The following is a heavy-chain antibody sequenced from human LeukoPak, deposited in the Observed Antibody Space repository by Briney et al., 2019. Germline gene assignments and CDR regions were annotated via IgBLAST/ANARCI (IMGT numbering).Heavy chain of an antibody. D-gene: IGHD5-18*01. J-gene: IGHJ3*02. V-gene: IGHV4-59*01. CDR3: ARDLRGYSYGEAFDI. Sequence: SETLSLTCTVSGGSISSYYWSWIRQPPGKGLEWIGYIYYSGSTNYYPSLKSRVTISVDTSKNQFSLKLSSVTAADTAVYYCARDLRGYSYGEAFDIWGQGTMVTVSS. CDR2: IYYSGST. CDR1: GGSISSYY.